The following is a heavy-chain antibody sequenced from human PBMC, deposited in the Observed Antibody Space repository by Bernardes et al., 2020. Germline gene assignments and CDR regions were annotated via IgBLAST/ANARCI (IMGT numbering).Heavy chain of an antibody. Sequence: LSLTCTVSGGSVSSGRYYWSWIRQPPGKGLEWIGYVYYSGSTNYNPSLKSRGTISIDTSKSQFSLKLSSVTAADTAVYYCARETWVELELLHYYYYMDVWGKGTTVTVSS. CDR3: ARETWVELELLHYYYYMDV. D-gene: IGHD1-7*01. CDR1: GGSVSSGRYY. J-gene: IGHJ6*03. CDR2: VYYSGST. V-gene: IGHV4-61*01.